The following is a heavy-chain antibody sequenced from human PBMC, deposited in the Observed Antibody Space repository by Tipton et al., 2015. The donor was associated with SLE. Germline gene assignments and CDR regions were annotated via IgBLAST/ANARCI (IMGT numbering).Heavy chain of an antibody. Sequence: TLSLTCAVYGGSFSGYYWGWIRQPPGKGLEWIGSIYYSGSTYYNPSLKSRVTISVDTSKNQFSLKLSSVTAADTAVYYCARMQLPALRGGHFDYWGQGTLVTVSS. D-gene: IGHD2-2*01. V-gene: IGHV4-34*01. CDR3: ARMQLPALRGGHFDY. CDR1: GGSFSGYY. CDR2: IYYSGST. J-gene: IGHJ4*02.